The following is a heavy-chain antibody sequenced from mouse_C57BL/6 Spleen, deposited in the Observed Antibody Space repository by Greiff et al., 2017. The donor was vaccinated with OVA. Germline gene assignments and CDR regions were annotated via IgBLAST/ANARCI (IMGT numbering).Heavy chain of an antibody. V-gene: IGHV1-61*01. D-gene: IGHD1-1*01. J-gene: IGHJ4*01. CDR3: ARRHYYGSKVCAMDD. Sequence: QVQLQQPGAELVRPGSSVKLSCKASGYTFTSYWMDWVKPRPGQGLEWIGNIYPSDSETHYNQKFKDKATLTVDKSSSTAYMQLSSMTSEDAAVYYCARRHYYGSKVCAMDDWGQGTSVTVSS. CDR2: IYPSDSET. CDR1: GYTFTSYW.